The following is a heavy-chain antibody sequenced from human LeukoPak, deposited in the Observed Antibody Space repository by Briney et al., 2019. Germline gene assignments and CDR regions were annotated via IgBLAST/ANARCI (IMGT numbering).Heavy chain of an antibody. CDR3: ASSRSGYRYTFDY. CDR1: AASISNYY. D-gene: IGHD3-22*01. J-gene: IGHJ4*02. Sequence: SETLSLTCAVSAASISNYYWSWIRQAPGKGLEWIGYISTSGSTNYNPSLKSRVSISLDTSKNRFSLNLNFVTAADTAVYYCASSRSGYRYTFDYWGQGALVTVSS. V-gene: IGHV4-4*09. CDR2: ISTSGST.